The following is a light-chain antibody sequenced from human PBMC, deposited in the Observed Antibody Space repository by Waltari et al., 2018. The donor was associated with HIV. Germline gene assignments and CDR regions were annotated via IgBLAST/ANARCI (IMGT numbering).Light chain of an antibody. J-gene: IGLJ2*01. Sequence: QSALTQPASVSGSPGQSITISCTGTSSDVGGYNYVSWYQQHPGKAPNLMIYRVSNRPSGVSNRFSGSKSGNTASLTISGLQAEDEAAYYCSSYTSSSTVVFGGGTKLTVL. CDR1: SSDVGGYNY. CDR2: RVS. CDR3: SSYTSSSTVV. V-gene: IGLV2-14*01.